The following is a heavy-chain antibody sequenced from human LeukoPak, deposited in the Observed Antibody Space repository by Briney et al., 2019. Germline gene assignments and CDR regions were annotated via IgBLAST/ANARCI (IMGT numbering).Heavy chain of an antibody. J-gene: IGHJ4*02. D-gene: IGHD2-15*01. CDR2: ISSSSSTI. CDR1: GFTFSSYS. V-gene: IGHV3-48*01. CDR3: ARGDCSGGSCYLSLTTIDY. Sequence: GGSLRLSCAASGFTFSSYSMNWVRQAPGKGLEWLSYISSSSSTIYYADSVKGRFTISRDNAKNSLYLQMDSLRAEDTAVYYCARGDCSGGSCYLSLTTIDYWGQGTLVTVSS.